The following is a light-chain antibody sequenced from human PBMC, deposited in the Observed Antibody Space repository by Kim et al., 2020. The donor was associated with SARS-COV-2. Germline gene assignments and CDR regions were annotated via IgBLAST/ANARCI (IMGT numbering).Light chain of an antibody. Sequence: ESASICCMSSQSLLHRNGITYLDWFLQKAGQSPQLLVYMGSTRASGVPERFSGSGSGTDFTLKISRVEAEDVGIYYCMQGTQTMSFGQGTRLEIK. CDR3: MQGTQTMS. J-gene: IGKJ5*01. CDR1: QSLLHRNGITY. V-gene: IGKV2-28*01. CDR2: MGS.